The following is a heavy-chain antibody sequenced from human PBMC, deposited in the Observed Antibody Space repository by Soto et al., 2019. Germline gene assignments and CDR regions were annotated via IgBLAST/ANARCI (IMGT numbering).Heavy chain of an antibody. D-gene: IGHD1-1*01. Sequence: GASVKVSCKASGFTFTSSAMQWVRQARGQRLEWIGWIVVGSGNTNYAQKFQERVTITRDMSTSTAYMELSSLRSEDTAVYYCAAEPGGYLSYYYGMDVWGQGTTVTVSS. CDR3: AAEPGGYLSYYYGMDV. J-gene: IGHJ6*02. V-gene: IGHV1-58*02. CDR1: GFTFTSSA. CDR2: IVVGSGNT.